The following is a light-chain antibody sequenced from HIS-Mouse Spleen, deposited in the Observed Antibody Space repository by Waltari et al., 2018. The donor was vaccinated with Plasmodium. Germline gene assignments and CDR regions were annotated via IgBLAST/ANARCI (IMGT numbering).Light chain of an antibody. CDR1: ALPKQY. CDR2: KDS. V-gene: IGLV3-25*03. J-gene: IGLJ2*01. CDR3: QSADSSGTYRV. Sequence: SYELTQPPSVSVSPGQTARITCSGDALPKQYAYWYQPKPGQAPVLVIYKDSERPSGIHGRFSGSSSGTTVTLTISGVQAEDEADYYCQSADSSGTYRVFGGGTKLTVL.